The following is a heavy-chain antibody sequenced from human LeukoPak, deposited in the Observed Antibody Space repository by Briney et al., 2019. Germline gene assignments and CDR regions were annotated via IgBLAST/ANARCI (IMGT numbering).Heavy chain of an antibody. D-gene: IGHD4-17*01. CDR3: AVHLPGDYLDP. V-gene: IGHV1-8*01. CDR2: MNPDSGNT. CDR1: GHTCTIYD. J-gene: IGHJ5*02. Sequence: ASVKASCKASGHTCTIYDINWVRQAAGQGLEWMGWMNPDSGNTDFAKKCPGRVTMTRNTSISTAYMELGSLTSEGTAVYYCAVHLPGDYLDPWGEGTLVALSS.